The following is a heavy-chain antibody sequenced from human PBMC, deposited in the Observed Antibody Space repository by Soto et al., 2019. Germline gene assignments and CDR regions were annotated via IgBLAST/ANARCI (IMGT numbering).Heavy chain of an antibody. CDR2: IYRDDDT. J-gene: IGHJ3*02. Sequence: ITLKESGPTLVKPTQTLTLTCTFSGFSLNASGVGVTWIRQPPGKAVEWLALIYRDDDTRYSPSLRRRLTNAKDTSRNQVVLTMTNLYPVDTATYYGAHRDRISTSGACDTWGQGTMVTFSS. V-gene: IGHV2-5*02. CDR3: AHRDRISTSGACDT. D-gene: IGHD3-16*01. CDR1: GFSLNASGVG.